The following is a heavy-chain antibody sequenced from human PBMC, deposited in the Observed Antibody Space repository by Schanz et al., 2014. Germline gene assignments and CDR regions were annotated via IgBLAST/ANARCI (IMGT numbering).Heavy chain of an antibody. CDR2: ITWDGGIT. CDR3: AKGAVEMSTGLGGS. V-gene: IGHV3-43*01. D-gene: IGHD3-16*01. J-gene: IGHJ5*02. CDR1: GFTFDDYT. Sequence: EGQLLESGGGLEQPGGSLRLSCAASGFTFDDYTMHWVRQAPGKGLEWVSLITWDGGITYYADSLKGRFTISRDNSKNSLYLQMNSLRTEDTALYYCAKGAVEMSTGLGGSWGQGTLVTVSS.